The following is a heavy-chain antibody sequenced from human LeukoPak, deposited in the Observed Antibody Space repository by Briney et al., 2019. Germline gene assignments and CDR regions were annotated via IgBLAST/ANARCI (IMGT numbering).Heavy chain of an antibody. J-gene: IGHJ5*02. CDR3: ARGGYENWFDP. CDR2: ISAYNGNT. CDR1: GYTFTTYG. V-gene: IGHV1-18*01. D-gene: IGHD2-15*01. Sequence: ASVKVSCKASGYTFTTYGFSWVRQAPGQGFEWMGWISAYNGNTNYARKFQGRVTMTTDTSTSTAYMELSSLRSEDTAVYYCARGGYENWFDPWGQGTLVTVSS.